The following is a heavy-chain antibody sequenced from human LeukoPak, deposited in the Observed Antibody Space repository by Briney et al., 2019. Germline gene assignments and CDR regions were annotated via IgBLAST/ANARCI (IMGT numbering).Heavy chain of an antibody. CDR1: GGTFSSYA. V-gene: IGHV1-69*01. D-gene: IGHD3-10*01. CDR2: IIPIFGTA. J-gene: IGHJ4*02. CDR3: ARGSWFGEFPFDY. Sequence: LVKVSCKASGGTFSSYAISWVRQAPGQGLEWMGGIIPIFGTANYAQKFQGRVTITADESTSTAYMELSSLRSEDTAVYYCARGSWFGEFPFDYWGQGTLVTVSS.